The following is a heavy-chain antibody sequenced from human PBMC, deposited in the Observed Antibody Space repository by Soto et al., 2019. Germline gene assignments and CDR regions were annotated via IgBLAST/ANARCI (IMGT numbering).Heavy chain of an antibody. CDR2: IYSSGTT. Sequence: QVQLQESGPGLVKPSETLSLTCSVSGGSIDGLYWTWVRQSPGRGLEWIGCIYSSGTTTYNPSLKSRVAMSVDTSKNQFSLKLSSVTAADTAIYSCAKLRNHYCMDVWGRGTTVAVSS. J-gene: IGHJ6*03. CDR1: GGSIDGLY. V-gene: IGHV4-59*08. CDR3: AKLRNHYCMDV.